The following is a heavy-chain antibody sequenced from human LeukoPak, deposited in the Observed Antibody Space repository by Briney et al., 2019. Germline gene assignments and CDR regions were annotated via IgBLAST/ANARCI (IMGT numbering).Heavy chain of an antibody. CDR1: GLNFSSYA. CDR3: AKSRGSSWYEFDY. J-gene: IGHJ4*02. V-gene: IGHV3-23*01. Sequence: GGSLRLSCAASGLNFSSYAMSWVRQAPGKGLEWVSAISGSGDSTYYADSVKGRFTISRDNSKNTLYLQMNSLRAEDTAVYYCAKSRGSSWYEFDYWGQGTLVTVSS. D-gene: IGHD6-13*01. CDR2: ISGSGDST.